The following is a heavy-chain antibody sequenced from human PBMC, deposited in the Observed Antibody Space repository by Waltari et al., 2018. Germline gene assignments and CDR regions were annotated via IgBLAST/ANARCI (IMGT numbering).Heavy chain of an antibody. Sequence: QVQLVQSGAEVKKPGASVKVSCKVSGYTLTELSMHWVRQAPGKGLEWMGGFDPEDGETIYARKFQGRVTMTEDRTTDTAYMELSSRRSEDTAVYYWATEIPVIAFDIWGQGTMVTVSS. D-gene: IGHD2-21*01. CDR2: FDPEDGET. CDR3: ATEIPVIAFDI. V-gene: IGHV1-24*01. CDR1: GYTLTELS. J-gene: IGHJ3*02.